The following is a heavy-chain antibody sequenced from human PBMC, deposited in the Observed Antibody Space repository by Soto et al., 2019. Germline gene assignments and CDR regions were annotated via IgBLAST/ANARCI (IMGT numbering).Heavy chain of an antibody. CDR1: GGSISSSSYY. J-gene: IGHJ4*02. CDR3: ASPGLGIRGDLGDY. V-gene: IGHV4-39*01. CDR2: IYYSGST. Sequence: SETLSLTCTVSGGSISSSSYYWGWIRQPPGKGLEWIGSIYYSGSTYYNPSLKSRVTISVDTSKNQFSLKLSSVTAADTAVYYCASPGLGIRGDLGDYWGQGTLVTVSS. D-gene: IGHD7-27*01.